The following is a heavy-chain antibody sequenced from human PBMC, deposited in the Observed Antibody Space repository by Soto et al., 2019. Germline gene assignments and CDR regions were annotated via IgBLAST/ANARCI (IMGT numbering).Heavy chain of an antibody. V-gene: IGHV4-34*01. CDR2: INHSGST. CDR1: GGSFSGYY. CDR3: ARGRQRYCSSTSCYTKGYYYGMDV. Sequence: SETLSLTCAVYGGSFSGYYWSWIRQPPGKGLEWIGEINHSGSTNYNPSLKSRVTISVDTSKNQFSLKLSSVTAAGTAVYYCARGRQRYCSSTSCYTKGYYYGMDVWGQGTTVTVSS. D-gene: IGHD2-2*02. J-gene: IGHJ6*02.